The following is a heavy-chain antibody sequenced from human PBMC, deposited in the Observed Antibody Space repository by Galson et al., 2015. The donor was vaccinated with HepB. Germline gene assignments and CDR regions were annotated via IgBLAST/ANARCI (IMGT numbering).Heavy chain of an antibody. D-gene: IGHD2-8*01. CDR2: IYYSGST. J-gene: IGHJ4*02. Sequence: ETLSLTCTVSGDSIRNYYWSWIRQPPGKGLEWIGYIYYSGSTSYNPSLKSRVTISVDTSKNQFSLKLRSVTAADTAVYYCARAKQMVSPYFDYWGQGTLVTVSS. CDR3: ARAKQMVSPYFDY. V-gene: IGHV4-59*08. CDR1: GDSIRNYY.